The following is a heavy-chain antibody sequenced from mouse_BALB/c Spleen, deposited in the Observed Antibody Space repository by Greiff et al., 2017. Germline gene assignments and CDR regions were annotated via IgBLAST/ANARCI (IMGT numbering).Heavy chain of an antibody. D-gene: IGHD1-1*01. CDR1: GYAFTNYL. CDR2: INPGSGGT. V-gene: IGHV1-54*01. CDR3: ARGDGVTTVGFAY. J-gene: IGHJ3*01. Sequence: QVQLKESGAELVRPGTSVKVSCKASGYAFTNYLIEWVKQRPGQGLEWIGVINPGSGGTNYNEKFKGKATLTADKSSSTAYMQLSSLTSDDSAVYFCARGDGVTTVGFAYWGQGTLVTVSA.